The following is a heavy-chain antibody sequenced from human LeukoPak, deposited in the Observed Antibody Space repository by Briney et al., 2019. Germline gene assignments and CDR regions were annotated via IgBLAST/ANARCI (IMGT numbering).Heavy chain of an antibody. CDR2: ISAYNGNT. Sequence: ASVKVSCKASGYTFTNYGISWVRQAPGQGLEWMGWISAYNGNTNYAQTLQGRVTMTTDTSTSTAYVELRSLRSDDTAVYYCARETLYYYDSSGYYFQYFQHWGQGTLVTVSS. CDR3: ARETLYYYDSSGYYFQYFQH. D-gene: IGHD3-22*01. V-gene: IGHV1-18*01. J-gene: IGHJ1*01. CDR1: GYTFTNYG.